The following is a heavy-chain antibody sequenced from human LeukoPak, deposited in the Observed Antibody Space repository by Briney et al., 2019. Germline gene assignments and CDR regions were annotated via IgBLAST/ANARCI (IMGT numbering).Heavy chain of an antibody. CDR2: ISSSGSTI. D-gene: IGHD5-12*01. J-gene: IGHJ3*02. Sequence: GGSLRLSCAASGFTFSSYEMNWVRQAPGKGLEWVSYISSSGSTIYYADSVKGRFTISRDNAKNSVSLQMNSLRAEDTAVYYCARELWLGSSRAFDIWGQGTMVTVSS. CDR1: GFTFSSYE. V-gene: IGHV3-48*03. CDR3: ARELWLGSSRAFDI.